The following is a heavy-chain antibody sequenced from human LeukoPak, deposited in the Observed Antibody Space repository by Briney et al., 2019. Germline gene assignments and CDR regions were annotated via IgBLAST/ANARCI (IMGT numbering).Heavy chain of an antibody. Sequence: ASVKVSCKASGYTFTGYYMHWVRQAPGQGLEWMGWINPNSGFTNYAQRFQGRVTMTRDTSINTAYMEVSSLRSDDTAVYYCARQAREDDRSGFYSPYSYFYDMDVWGQGTTVTVSS. CDR3: ARQAREDDRSGFYSPYSYFYDMDV. D-gene: IGHD3-22*01. J-gene: IGHJ6*02. V-gene: IGHV1-2*02. CDR2: INPNSGFT. CDR1: GYTFTGYY.